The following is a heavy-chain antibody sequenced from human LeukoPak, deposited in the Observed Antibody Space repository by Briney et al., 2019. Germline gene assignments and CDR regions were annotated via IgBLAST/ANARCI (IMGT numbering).Heavy chain of an antibody. J-gene: IGHJ3*02. Sequence: VASVKVSCKASGYTFTSYYMHWVRQAPGQGLEWMGIINPSGGSTSYAQKFQGRVTMTRDMSTSTVYMELSSLRSEDTAVYYRARPTHYYTRSGAFDIWGQGTMVTVSS. CDR1: GYTFTSYY. CDR3: ARPTHYYTRSGAFDI. CDR2: INPSGGST. D-gene: IGHD3-10*01. V-gene: IGHV1-46*01.